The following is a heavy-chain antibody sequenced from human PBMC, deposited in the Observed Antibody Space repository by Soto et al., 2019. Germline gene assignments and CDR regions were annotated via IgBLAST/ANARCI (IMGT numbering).Heavy chain of an antibody. J-gene: IGHJ4*02. CDR2: INHSGST. V-gene: IGHV4-34*01. Sequence: QVQLQQWGAGLLKPSETLSLTCAAYGGSFSGSYWTWTRRPPGRGLEWIGEINHSGSTNYNPSLKSRVTISVDTSKNQFSLKLSSVTAADTAVYYCASGYEPIFDYWGQGTLVTVSS. D-gene: IGHD3-3*01. CDR3: ASGYEPIFDY. CDR1: GGSFSGSY.